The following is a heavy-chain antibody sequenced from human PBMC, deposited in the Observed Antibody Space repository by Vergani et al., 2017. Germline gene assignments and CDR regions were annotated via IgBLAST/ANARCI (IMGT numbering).Heavy chain of an antibody. Sequence: EVQLVESGGGLVQPGRSLRLSCAASGFTFDDYAMHWVRQAPGKGLEWVSGISWNSGSIGYADSVKGRFTISRDNAKNSLYLQMNSLRAEDTALYYCAKDTEAYYYGSGRTFDPWGQGTLVTVSS. D-gene: IGHD3-10*01. J-gene: IGHJ5*02. CDR3: AKDTEAYYYGSGRTFDP. V-gene: IGHV3-9*01. CDR2: ISWNSGSI. CDR1: GFTFDDYA.